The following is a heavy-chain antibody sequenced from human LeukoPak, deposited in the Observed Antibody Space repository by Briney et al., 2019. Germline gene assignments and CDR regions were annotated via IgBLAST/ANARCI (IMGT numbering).Heavy chain of an antibody. CDR2: INPSGGST. V-gene: IGHV1-46*01. D-gene: IGHD6-6*01. CDR3: ARDMPEYSSSSHPDC. CDR1: GYTFTSYY. Sequence: ASVKVSCKASGYTFTSYYMHWVRQAPGQGLEWMGIINPSGGSTSYAQKFQGRVTMTRDMSTSTVYMELSSLRSEDTAVYYCARDMPEYSSSSHPDCWGQGTLVTVSS. J-gene: IGHJ4*02.